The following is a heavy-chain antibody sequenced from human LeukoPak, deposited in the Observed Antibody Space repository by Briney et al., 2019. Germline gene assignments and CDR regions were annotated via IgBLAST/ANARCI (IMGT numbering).Heavy chain of an antibody. V-gene: IGHV1-46*01. Sequence: ASVKVSCKAFGYTFTSYYVHWVRHAPGQGLGWMGIINPSGGTNYAQKFQGRVTMTRDTSASTVYMELSSLRSEDTAVYYCARGTPGYSSVWGEGTLVSVSS. CDR2: INPSGGT. CDR1: GYTFTSYY. CDR3: ARGTPGYSSV. D-gene: IGHD6-19*01. J-gene: IGHJ4*02.